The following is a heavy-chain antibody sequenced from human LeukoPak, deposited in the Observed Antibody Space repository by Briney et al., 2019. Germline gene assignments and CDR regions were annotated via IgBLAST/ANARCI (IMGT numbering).Heavy chain of an antibody. CDR3: AREATGRYYYDSSGYWDY. Sequence: PSETLSPTCAVYGGSFSGYYWSWIRQPPGKGLEWIGEINHSGSTNYNPSLKSRVTISVDTSKNQFSLKLSSVTAADTAVYYCAREATGRYYYDSSGYWDYWGQGTLVTVSS. D-gene: IGHD3-22*01. J-gene: IGHJ4*02. V-gene: IGHV4-34*01. CDR2: INHSGST. CDR1: GGSFSGYY.